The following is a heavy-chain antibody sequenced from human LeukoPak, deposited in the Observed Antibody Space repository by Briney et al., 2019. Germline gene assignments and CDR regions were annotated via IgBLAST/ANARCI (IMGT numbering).Heavy chain of an antibody. CDR2: INTDGNTT. J-gene: IGHJ4*02. CDR3: VKGMTTVATVLDF. D-gene: IGHD4-23*01. CDR1: GFTLKIYS. V-gene: IGHV3-64D*09. Sequence: QPGGSLRLSCSASGFTLKIYSMHWVRQAPGKGLEYVSAINTDGNTTYYADSVKGRFTISRDNSKNTLYLQMSSMRTEDTAVYYCVKGMTTVATVLDFWGQGTLVTVSS.